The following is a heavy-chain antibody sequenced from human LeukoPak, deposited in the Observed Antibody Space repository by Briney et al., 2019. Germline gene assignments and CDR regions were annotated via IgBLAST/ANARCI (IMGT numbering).Heavy chain of an antibody. CDR1: GFTFSSYG. CDR2: IRYDGSNK. V-gene: IGHV3-30*02. J-gene: IGHJ6*03. Sequence: GGSLRLSCAASGFTFSSYGMHWVRQAPGKGLEWVAFIRYDGSNKYYADSVKGRFTISRGNSKNTLYLQMNSLRAEDTAVYYCAKGALHYYYYMDVWGKGTTVTISS. CDR3: AKGALHYYYYMDV.